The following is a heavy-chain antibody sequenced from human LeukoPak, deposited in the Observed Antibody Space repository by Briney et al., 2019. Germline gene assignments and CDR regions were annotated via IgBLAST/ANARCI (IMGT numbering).Heavy chain of an antibody. CDR3: AKDAQRGFDYSNSLEN. D-gene: IGHD4-11*01. Sequence: GGSLRLSCAASRFTFIHYGMHWVRQAPGKGLEWVAVIWNDGSNKYYADSVKGRFTVSRDNSQNRLYLQMNSLRPEDTAVYYCAKDAQRGFDYSNSLENWGQGTLVTVSS. CDR2: IWNDGSNK. J-gene: IGHJ4*02. V-gene: IGHV3-33*06. CDR1: RFTFIHYG.